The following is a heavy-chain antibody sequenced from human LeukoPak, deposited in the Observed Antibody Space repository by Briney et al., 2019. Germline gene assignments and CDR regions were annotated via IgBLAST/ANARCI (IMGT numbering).Heavy chain of an antibody. V-gene: IGHV3-30*02. CDR3: AKVQKLEPFDC. J-gene: IGHJ4*02. CDR1: GFTFSNYG. D-gene: IGHD1-1*01. CDR2: IQSDGSDK. Sequence: PGGSLRLSCAASGFTFSNYGVHWVRQAPGKGLEWVAFIQSDGSDKLYADSVKGRFTVSRDNSKNTLYLQMNSLRAEDTAVYYCAKVQKLEPFDCWGQGTLVTVSS.